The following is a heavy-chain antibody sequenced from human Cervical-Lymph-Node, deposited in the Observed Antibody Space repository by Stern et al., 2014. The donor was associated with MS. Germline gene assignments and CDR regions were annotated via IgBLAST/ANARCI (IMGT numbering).Heavy chain of an antibody. CDR2: IVVGSGNT. V-gene: IGHV1-58*01. CDR3: AADQDYGDYGDLFDY. CDR1: GFTFTSSA. Sequence: QLGQSGPEVKKPGTSVKVSCKASGFTFTSSAVQWVRQARGPRLEWIGWIVVGSGNTNYAQKFQERVTITRDMSTSTAYMELSSLRSEDTAVYYCAADQDYGDYGDLFDYWGQGTLVTVSS. J-gene: IGHJ4*02. D-gene: IGHD4-17*01.